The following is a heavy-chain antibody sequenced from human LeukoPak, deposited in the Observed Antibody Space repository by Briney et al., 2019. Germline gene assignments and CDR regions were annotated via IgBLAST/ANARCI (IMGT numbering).Heavy chain of an antibody. CDR1: GFTFSNYA. J-gene: IGHJ4*02. V-gene: IGHV3-23*01. Sequence: GGSLRLSCTASGFTFSNYAMSWVRQAPGKGLEWVPAISGSGGNTYYADSVKGRFTISRDNSKNMLYLQMNSLRVEDTAVYYCAKDQGLGGGSVWGYWGQGNLVTVSS. CDR2: ISGSGGNT. CDR3: AKDQGLGGGSVWGY. D-gene: IGHD2-15*01.